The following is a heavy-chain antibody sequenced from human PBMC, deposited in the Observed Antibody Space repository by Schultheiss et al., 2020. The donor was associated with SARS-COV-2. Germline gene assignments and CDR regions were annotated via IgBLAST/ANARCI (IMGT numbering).Heavy chain of an antibody. CDR1: GGSISSYY. CDR3: ARDQKVTMTVGRGMDV. Sequence: SETLSLTCTVSGGSISSYYWGWIRQPPGKGLEWIGYIYYSGSTNYNPSLKSRVTISVDTSKNQFSLKLSSVTAADTAVYYCARDQKVTMTVGRGMDVWGQGTTVTVSS. V-gene: IGHV4-59*12. D-gene: IGHD3-22*01. CDR2: IYYSGST. J-gene: IGHJ6*02.